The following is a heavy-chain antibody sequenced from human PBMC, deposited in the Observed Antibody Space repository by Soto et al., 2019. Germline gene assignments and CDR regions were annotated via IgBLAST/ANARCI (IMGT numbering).Heavy chain of an antibody. CDR3: ATVGIAAAGSNYFDY. V-gene: IGHV1-69-2*01. D-gene: IGHD6-13*01. Sequence: GASVKVSCKVSGYTFTDYYMHWVQQAPGKGLEWMGLVDPEDGETIYAEKFQGRVTITADTSTDTAYMELSSLRSEDTAVYYCATVGIAAAGSNYFDYWGQGTLVTVSS. CDR2: VDPEDGET. J-gene: IGHJ4*02. CDR1: GYTFTDYY.